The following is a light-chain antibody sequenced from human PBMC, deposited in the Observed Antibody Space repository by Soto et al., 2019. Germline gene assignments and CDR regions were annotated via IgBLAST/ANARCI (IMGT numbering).Light chain of an antibody. CDR3: SSNTGSTNYV. J-gene: IGLJ1*01. V-gene: IGLV2-14*01. Sequence: QSVLTQPASVSGSPGQSITISCTGTSSDVGIYNYVSWYQQHPGKAPKLMIYQVTNRPSGVSNRFSGSKSGNTASLTISGLQAEDAADYYCSSNTGSTNYVFGTGTKVTVL. CDR2: QVT. CDR1: SSDVGIYNY.